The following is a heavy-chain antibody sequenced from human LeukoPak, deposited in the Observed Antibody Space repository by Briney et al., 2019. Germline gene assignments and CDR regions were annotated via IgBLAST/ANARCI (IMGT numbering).Heavy chain of an antibody. J-gene: IGHJ3*02. CDR2: IYYSGST. Sequence: SQTLSLTCTVSGGTLSSDDYYWSWLPQPPGKGLEWSGYIYYSGSTYYNPSLKRRVTIPEDTSKNQFCLKLSSVTAAETAVYYCARAVGATGGGHGALDIWGQGTMVTVSS. CDR1: GGTLSSDDYY. CDR3: ARAVGATGGGHGALDI. D-gene: IGHD1-26*01. V-gene: IGHV4-30-4*08.